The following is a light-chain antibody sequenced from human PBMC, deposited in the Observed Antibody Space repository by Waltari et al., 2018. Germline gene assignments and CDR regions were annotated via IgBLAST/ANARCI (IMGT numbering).Light chain of an antibody. Sequence: DVVMTQSPLSLPVTLGQPASISCKSSQSLVHSDGNTHLNLFQQRPSQSPRRLIYRVSNRDSGVPDRFSGSGSDTDFTLKISRVEAGDVGVYYCRQGTHWPYTFGQGTKLDIK. J-gene: IGKJ2*01. CDR1: QSLVHSDGNTH. CDR3: RQGTHWPYT. CDR2: RVS. V-gene: IGKV2-30*02.